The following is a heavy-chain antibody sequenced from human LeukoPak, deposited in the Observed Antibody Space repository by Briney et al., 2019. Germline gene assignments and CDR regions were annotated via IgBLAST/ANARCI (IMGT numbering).Heavy chain of an antibody. J-gene: IGHJ3*02. V-gene: IGHV3-23*01. CDR1: GFTFSTFA. Sequence: GGSLRLSCVASGFTFSTFAMIWVRQPPGKGLEWVSSIFPSGGEIHYADSVRGRFTISRDNSKSILSLQMNNLRAEDTAVYYXXTRGYSGYDSPRDAFDIWGQGTMVTVS. D-gene: IGHD5-12*01. CDR2: IFPSGGEI. CDR3: XTRGYSGYDSPRDAFDI.